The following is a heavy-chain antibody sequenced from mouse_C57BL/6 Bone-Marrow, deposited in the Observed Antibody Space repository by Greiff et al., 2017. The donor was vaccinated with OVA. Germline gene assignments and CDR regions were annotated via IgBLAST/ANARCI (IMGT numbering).Heavy chain of an antibody. J-gene: IGHJ4*01. D-gene: IGHD2-3*01. CDR2: IWSGGST. Sequence: VQLVESGPGLVQPSQSLSITCTVSGFSLTSYGVHWVRQSPGKGLEWLGVIWSGGSTDYNAAFISRLSISKDNSKSQVFFKMNSLQADDTAIYYCARRRWLLLDYAMDYWGQGTSVTVSS. V-gene: IGHV2-2*01. CDR3: ARRRWLLLDYAMDY. CDR1: GFSLTSYG.